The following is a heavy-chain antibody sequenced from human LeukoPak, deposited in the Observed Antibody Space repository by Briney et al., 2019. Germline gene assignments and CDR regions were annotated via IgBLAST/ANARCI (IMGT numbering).Heavy chain of an antibody. CDR3: VCSDIVVVPVTLYAFDI. Sequence: SVKVSCKASGGTFSSYAISWVRQAPGQGLEWMGRIIPILGIANYAQKFQGRVTITADKSTSTAYMELSSLRSEDTAVYYCVCSDIVVVPVTLYAFDIWGQGTMVTVSS. J-gene: IGHJ3*02. V-gene: IGHV1-69*04. CDR2: IIPILGIA. CDR1: GGTFSSYA. D-gene: IGHD2-2*01.